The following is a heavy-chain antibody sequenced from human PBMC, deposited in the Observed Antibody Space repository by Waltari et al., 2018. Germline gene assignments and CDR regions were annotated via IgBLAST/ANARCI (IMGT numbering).Heavy chain of an antibody. CDR1: GFPFRRYA. V-gene: IGHV3-23*01. CDR3: AKSGDNYVVYFDS. CDR2: ISDNSGST. Sequence: EVRLLESGGGSVQPGGSLSLSCVGSGFPFRRYAMSWVRQAPGKGLEGVSGISDNSGSTYYADSVKGRFTISRDNFKNTLFLDLNSLRAEDTAAYYCAKSGDNYVVYFDSWGQGSLVSVSS. D-gene: IGHD1-1*01. J-gene: IGHJ4*02.